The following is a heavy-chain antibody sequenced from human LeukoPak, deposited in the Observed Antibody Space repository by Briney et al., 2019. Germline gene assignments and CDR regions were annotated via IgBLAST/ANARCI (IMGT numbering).Heavy chain of an antibody. CDR3: ARGYSSSWPLDY. V-gene: IGHV4-59*12. D-gene: IGHD6-13*01. CDR1: GASISSYY. Sequence: SETLSLTCTVSGASISSYYWSWIRQPPGKGLEWIGSFYYSGSTNYNPSLKSRVTISVDKSKNQFSLKLSSVTAADTAVYYCARGYSSSWPLDYWGQGTLVTVSS. CDR2: FYYSGST. J-gene: IGHJ4*02.